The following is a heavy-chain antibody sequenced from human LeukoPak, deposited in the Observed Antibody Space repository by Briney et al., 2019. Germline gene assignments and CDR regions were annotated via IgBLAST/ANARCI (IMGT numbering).Heavy chain of an antibody. J-gene: IGHJ4*02. CDR3: GRDTHLES. CDR2: IYNSGSS. V-gene: IGHV4-39*01. Sequence: PSETLSLTCTVSGVSISSTSHAWGWSRQPPGKGLEWLGNIYNSGSSNYSPPLRSRVSISVDTSKNQFSLRLRSVTAADTAVYYCGRDTHLESWGQGILVTVFS. CDR1: GVSISSTSHA.